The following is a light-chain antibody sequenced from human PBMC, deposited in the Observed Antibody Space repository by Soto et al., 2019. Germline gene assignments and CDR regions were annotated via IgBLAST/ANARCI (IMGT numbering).Light chain of an antibody. CDR3: YSYRGSYTWV. V-gene: IGLV2-11*01. CDR2: DVS. Sequence: QSALTQPRSVSGSPGQSVTISCTGTSGDVGGYNFVSWYQQHPGKAPTLMIFDVSQRPSGVPDRFSGSKSGNTASLTISGLQAEDEADYFCYSYRGSYTWVFGGETKLTVL. J-gene: IGLJ3*02. CDR1: SGDVGGYNF.